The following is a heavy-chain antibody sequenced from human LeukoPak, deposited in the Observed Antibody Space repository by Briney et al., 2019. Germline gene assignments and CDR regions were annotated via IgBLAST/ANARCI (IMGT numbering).Heavy chain of an antibody. CDR3: ARHRGSSSEFDP. Sequence: TSETLSLTCAVYGGSFSSYYWGWIRQPPGKGLEWIGSIYYSGSTYYNPSLKSRVTISVDTSKNQFSLKLSSVTAADTAVYYCARHRGSSSEFDPWGLGTLVTISS. D-gene: IGHD6-6*01. CDR1: GGSFSSYY. J-gene: IGHJ5*02. V-gene: IGHV4-39*01. CDR2: IYYSGST.